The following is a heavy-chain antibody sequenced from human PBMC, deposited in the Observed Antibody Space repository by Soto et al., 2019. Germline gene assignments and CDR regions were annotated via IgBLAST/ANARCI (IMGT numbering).Heavy chain of an antibody. V-gene: IGHV3-74*01. D-gene: IGHD3-10*01. CDR2: INSEGSST. J-gene: IGHJ4*02. CDR1: GFSFSSYW. CDR3: AGNYYGSGSYNSIGY. Sequence: EVQLVESGGGLVQPGGSLRLSCAASGFSFSSYWMHWVRQAPGKGLVWVSRINSEGSSTNYAGSVKGRFTISRDNAQNTLYLQMNSLRAEDTAVYYCAGNYYGSGSYNSIGYWGQGTLVTVSS.